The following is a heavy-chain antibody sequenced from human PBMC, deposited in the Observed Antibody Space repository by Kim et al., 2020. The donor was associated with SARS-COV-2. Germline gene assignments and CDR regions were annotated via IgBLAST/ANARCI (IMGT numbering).Heavy chain of an antibody. V-gene: IGHV3-48*03. Sequence: GGSLRLSCAASGFTFSSYEMNWVRQAPGKGLEWVSYISSSGSTIYYADSVKGRFTISRDNAKNSLYLQMNSLRAEDTAVYYCARELWGSSNIPGGEGTRENYYYYYGMDVSGQGTTVTVSS. CDR3: ARELWGSSNIPGGEGTRENYYYYYGMDV. CDR1: GFTFSSYE. CDR2: ISSSGSTI. J-gene: IGHJ6*02. D-gene: IGHD2-21*01.